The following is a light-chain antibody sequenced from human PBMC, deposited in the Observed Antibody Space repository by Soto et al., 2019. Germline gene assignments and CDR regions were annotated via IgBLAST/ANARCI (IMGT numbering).Light chain of an antibody. J-gene: IGKJ2*01. CDR1: RSVGNNY. V-gene: IGKV3-20*01. CDR3: QEYGRSYT. Sequence: EIVLTQSPGTLSLSPGERATLSCRASRSVGNNYLAWYQQRPGQAPNLLIYDASSRATGIPDRISGSGSGTDFTLTITRLEPEDSAMYYCQEYGRSYTFGQGTKLEIK. CDR2: DAS.